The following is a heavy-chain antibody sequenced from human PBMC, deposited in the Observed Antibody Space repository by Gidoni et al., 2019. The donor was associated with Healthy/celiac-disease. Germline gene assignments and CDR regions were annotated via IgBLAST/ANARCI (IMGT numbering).Heavy chain of an antibody. CDR2: INAGNGNT. CDR1: GYTFTSYA. J-gene: IGHJ6*02. V-gene: IGHV1-3*01. Sequence: QVQLVQSGAEVKKPGSSVKVSCKASGYTFTSYAMHWVRQAPGQRLEWMGWINAGNGNTKYSQKFQGRVTITRDTSASTAYMELSSLRSEDTAVYYCARVSCSSTSCYPYYYYGMDVWGQGTTVTVSS. D-gene: IGHD2-2*01. CDR3: ARVSCSSTSCYPYYYYGMDV.